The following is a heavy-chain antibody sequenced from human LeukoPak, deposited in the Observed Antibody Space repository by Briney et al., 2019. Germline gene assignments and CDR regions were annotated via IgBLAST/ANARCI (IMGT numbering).Heavy chain of an antibody. D-gene: IGHD3-3*01. V-gene: IGHV4-39*07. CDR2: IYYSGST. CDR3: AREFGITIFGVVSYAFDI. CDR1: GGSISSSSYY. J-gene: IGHJ3*02. Sequence: SETLSLTCTVSGGSISSSSYYWGWIRQPPGKGLEWIGSIYYSGSTYYNPSLKSRVTISVDTSKNQFSLKLSSVTAADTAVYYCAREFGITIFGVVSYAFDIWGQGTMVTVSS.